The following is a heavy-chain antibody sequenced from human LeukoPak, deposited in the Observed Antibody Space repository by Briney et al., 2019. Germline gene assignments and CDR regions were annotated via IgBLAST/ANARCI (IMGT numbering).Heavy chain of an antibody. CDR3: ARGVHSYYFDY. J-gene: IGHJ4*02. V-gene: IGHV6-1*01. CDR2: TYYRSKWYN. D-gene: IGHD2-15*01. CDR1: GDSVSSDSAA. Sequence: SQTLSLTCATSGDSVSSDSAAWSWIRQSPSRGLEWLGRTYYRSKWYNDYAISVKSRITINPDTSKNQFSLQLNSVTPEDTAVYYCARGVHSYYFDYWGQGTLATVSS.